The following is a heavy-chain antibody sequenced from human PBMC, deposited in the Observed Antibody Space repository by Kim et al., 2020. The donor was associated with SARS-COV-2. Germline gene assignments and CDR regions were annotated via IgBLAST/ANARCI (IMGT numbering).Heavy chain of an antibody. J-gene: IGHJ4*02. V-gene: IGHV1-3*01. CDR3: ARVPGDCSPGSCADY. Sequence: ASVKVSCRASGYSFTRHAMHWVRQVPGQRLEWMGWINAGDGDTKYSLKFRGRVTITSDTSASTAYMELSSLASEDTALYYCARVPGDCSPGSCADYWGQG. D-gene: IGHD2-15*01. CDR2: INAGDGDT. CDR1: GYSFTRHA.